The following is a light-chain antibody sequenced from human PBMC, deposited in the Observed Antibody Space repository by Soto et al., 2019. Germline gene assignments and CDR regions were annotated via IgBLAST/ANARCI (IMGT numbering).Light chain of an antibody. J-gene: IGKJ2*01. CDR1: QGVSSA. CDR3: HQSNTYPL. V-gene: IGKV1-13*02. CDR2: DVS. Sequence: AIHLTQAPSSLSASVGDRVTITCRASQGVSSALAWYQQKPGEAPILLIYDVSSLASGVPSRFSGSGSGTDLTPTIRRLQTEDFATYSCHQSNTYPLFGQGTKMEI.